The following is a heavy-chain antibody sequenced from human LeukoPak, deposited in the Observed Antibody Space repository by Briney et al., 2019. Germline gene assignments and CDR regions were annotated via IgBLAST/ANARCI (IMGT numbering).Heavy chain of an antibody. Sequence: PGGSLRPSCAASGFTFNRHAMTWVRQAPGKGLEWVSAISGSGGSTYYADSVKGRFTISRDNSKNTLYLQMNSLRAEDTAVYYCATAPPFGESFYWYFDLWGRGTLVTVSS. CDR2: ISGSGGST. CDR3: ATAPPFGESFYWYFDL. D-gene: IGHD3-10*01. J-gene: IGHJ2*01. CDR1: GFTFNRHA. V-gene: IGHV3-23*01.